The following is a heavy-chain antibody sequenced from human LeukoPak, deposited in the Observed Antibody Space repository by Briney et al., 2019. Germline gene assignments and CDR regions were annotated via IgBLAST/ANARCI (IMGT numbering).Heavy chain of an antibody. V-gene: IGHV3-30-3*01. CDR1: GFTFSSYA. J-gene: IGHJ6*02. CDR2: ISYDGSNK. D-gene: IGHD2-2*01. CDR3: ARVRGDIVVVPAGLYGMDV. Sequence: GGSLRLSCAASGFTFSSYAMHWVRQAPGKGLECVAVISYDGSNKYYADSVKGRYTISRDNSKNTLYLQMNSLRAEDTAVYYCARVRGDIVVVPAGLYGMDVWGQGTTVTVSS.